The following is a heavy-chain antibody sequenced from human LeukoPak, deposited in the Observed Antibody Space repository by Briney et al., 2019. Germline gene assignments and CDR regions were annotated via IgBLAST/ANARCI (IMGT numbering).Heavy chain of an antibody. V-gene: IGHV3-23*01. CDR2: ISGSGGST. CDR1: GFTFSSYA. D-gene: IGHD3/OR15-3a*01. J-gene: IGHJ4*02. CDR3: VKDGGVYKFGLFDY. Sequence: GGSLRLSCAASGFTFSSYAMSWVRQAPGKGLEWVSAISGSGGSTYYADSVKGRFTISRDNSKNTLYLQMNSLRAEDTAVYYCVKDGGVYKFGLFDYWGQGTLVTVSS.